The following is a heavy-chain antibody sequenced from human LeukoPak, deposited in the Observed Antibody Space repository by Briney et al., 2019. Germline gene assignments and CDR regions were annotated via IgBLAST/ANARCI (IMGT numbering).Heavy chain of an antibody. CDR3: AAATSYSSGWYGGSFDY. V-gene: IGHV1-69*13. CDR2: IIPIFGTA. Sequence: ASVKVSCKASGGTFSSYAISWVRQAPGQGLEWMGGIIPIFGTANYAQKFQGRVTITADESTSTAYMGLSSLRSEDTAVYYCAAATSYSSGWYGGSFDYWGQGTLVTVSS. D-gene: IGHD6-19*01. J-gene: IGHJ4*02. CDR1: GGTFSSYA.